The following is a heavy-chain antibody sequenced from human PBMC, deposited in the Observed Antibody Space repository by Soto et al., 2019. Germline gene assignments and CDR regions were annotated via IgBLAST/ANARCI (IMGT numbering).Heavy chain of an antibody. D-gene: IGHD5-12*01. Sequence: QITLKESGPTLVQPTQPLTLTCTFSGFSLSTHTVGVAWIRQPPGKALEWLALIYWDEAKRYSPSLKSRLTITKDTSNNQVVLTMTTMAPVDTATYYFAQIVTIDYRGYNFEFWGQAILVTVSS. CDR2: IYWDEAK. V-gene: IGHV2-5*02. CDR1: GFSLSTHTVG. J-gene: IGHJ4*02. CDR3: AQIVTIDYRGYNFEF.